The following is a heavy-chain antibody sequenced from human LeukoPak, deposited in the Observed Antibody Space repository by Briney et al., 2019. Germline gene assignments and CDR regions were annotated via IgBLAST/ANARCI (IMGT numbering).Heavy chain of an antibody. J-gene: IGHJ5*02. D-gene: IGHD3-10*01. V-gene: IGHV3-21*01. CDR2: ISSSSSYI. CDR3: ARRITKIRGFRSLHGFDP. CDR1: GFTFSSYS. Sequence: PGGSLRLSCAASGFTFSSYSMNWVRQAPGKGLEWVSSISSSSSYIYYADSVKGRFTISRDNAKNSLYLQMNSLRAEDTAVYYCARRITKIRGFRSLHGFDPWGQGTLVIVSS.